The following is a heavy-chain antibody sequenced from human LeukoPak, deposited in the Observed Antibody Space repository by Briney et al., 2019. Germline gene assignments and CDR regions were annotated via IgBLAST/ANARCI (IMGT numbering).Heavy chain of an antibody. CDR1: GFTFSTYW. D-gene: IGHD3-16*02. CDR3: ATAGSYRFDH. V-gene: IGHV3-74*01. J-gene: IGHJ4*02. CDR2: MNSGGSTI. Sequence: GRSLRLSCAASGFTFSTYWMHWVRQAPGKGLMWVSRMNSGGSTINYADSVKGRFTISRDNAKNTLYLQMDTLRAEDTAVYYCATAGSYRFDHWGQGTLVTVSS.